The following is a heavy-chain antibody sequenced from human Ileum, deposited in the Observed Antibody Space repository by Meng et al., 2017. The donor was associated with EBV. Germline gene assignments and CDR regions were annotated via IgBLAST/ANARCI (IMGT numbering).Heavy chain of an antibody. Sequence: QVQLQESGPGLVKPSGTLSLTCAVSGGSISSSNWWSWVRQAPGKGLEWIGEIHHTESTNYNPSLKSRVTISVDKSKNQFSLKLSSVTAADTAVYYCARESYSDSSGYYSLDYWGQGSLGTVSS. D-gene: IGHD3-22*01. CDR1: GGSISSSNW. CDR3: ARESYSDSSGYYSLDY. V-gene: IGHV4-4*02. J-gene: IGHJ4*02. CDR2: IHHTEST.